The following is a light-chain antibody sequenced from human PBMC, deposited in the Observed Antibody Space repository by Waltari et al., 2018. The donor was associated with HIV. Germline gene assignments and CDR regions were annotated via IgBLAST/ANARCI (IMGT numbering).Light chain of an antibody. Sequence: SYDLTQPPSVSVAPGQTARITCGGTNIGSKSVHWYQLRPGQAPVLFVYDDRDRPSGIPERFSGSNSGDTATLTVGWAEAGDEADYYCQVWDSNSAFFGSGTKVTVL. J-gene: IGLJ1*01. V-gene: IGLV3-21*02. CDR3: QVWDSNSAF. CDR2: DDR. CDR1: NIGSKS.